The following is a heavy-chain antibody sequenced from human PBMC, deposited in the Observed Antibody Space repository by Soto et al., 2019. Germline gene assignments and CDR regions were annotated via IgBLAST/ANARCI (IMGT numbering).Heavy chain of an antibody. CDR3: ARTTIVLMVYAIWFDP. V-gene: IGHV4-31*03. D-gene: IGHD2-8*01. Sequence: PSETLSLTCTVSGGSISSGGYYWSWIHQHPGKGLEWIGYIYYSGSTYYNPSLKSRVTISVDTSKNQFSLKLSSVTAADTAVYYCARTTIVLMVYAIWFDPWGQGTLVTVSS. J-gene: IGHJ5*02. CDR1: GGSISSGGYY. CDR2: IYYSGST.